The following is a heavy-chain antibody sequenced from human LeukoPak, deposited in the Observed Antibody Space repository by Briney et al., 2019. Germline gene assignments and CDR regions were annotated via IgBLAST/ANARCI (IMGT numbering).Heavy chain of an antibody. Sequence: PSETLSLTCTVSGGSITSSTYHWGWIRQPPGKGLEWIGTLYYSGSTYYSPSLKRRVTISVDTSKNQFSLKLTSVTAADTAVYYCATPDLRNCSGGSCYYFDYWGQGTLVTVSS. D-gene: IGHD2-15*01. CDR2: LYYSGST. CDR1: GGSITSSTYH. J-gene: IGHJ4*02. V-gene: IGHV4-39*01. CDR3: ATPDLRNCSGGSCYYFDY.